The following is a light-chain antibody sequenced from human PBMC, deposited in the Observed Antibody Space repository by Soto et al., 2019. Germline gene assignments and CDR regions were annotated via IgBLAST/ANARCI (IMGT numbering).Light chain of an antibody. CDR3: SSYTSSSTLGVV. CDR2: DVS. Sequence: QSVLTQPASVSGSPGQSITISCTGTSSDVGGYNYVSWYQQHPGKAPKLMIYDVSNRPSGVSNRFSGSKSGNTASLTISGLKAEDEADYYCSSYTSSSTLGVVFGGGTKVTVL. J-gene: IGLJ2*01. CDR1: SSDVGGYNY. V-gene: IGLV2-14*01.